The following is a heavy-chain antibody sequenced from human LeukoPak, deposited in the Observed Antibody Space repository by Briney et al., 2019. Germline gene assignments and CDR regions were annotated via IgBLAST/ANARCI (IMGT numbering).Heavy chain of an antibody. Sequence: PGGSLRLSCAASGFTFSSYAMHWVRQAPGKGLEWVAVISYDGSNKKYGDSVKGRFTISRDDSKNTLDLQMNSLRAEDTAVYYCAKDPRLYSGSYGYFDYWGQGTLVTVSS. CDR1: GFTFSSYA. J-gene: IGHJ4*02. D-gene: IGHD1-26*01. V-gene: IGHV3-30*04. CDR3: AKDPRLYSGSYGYFDY. CDR2: ISYDGSNK.